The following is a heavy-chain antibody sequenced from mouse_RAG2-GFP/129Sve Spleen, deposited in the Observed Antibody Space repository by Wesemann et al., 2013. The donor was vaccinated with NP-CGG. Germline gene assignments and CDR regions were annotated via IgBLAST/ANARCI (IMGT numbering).Heavy chain of an antibody. J-gene: IGHJ2*01. CDR3: ARGGDFDY. V-gene: IGHV3-8*02. CDR2: ISYSGST. Sequence: GYISYSGSTYYNPSLKSRISITRDTSKNQYYLQLNSVTTEDTATYYCARGGDFDYWGAKGHHSHSLL.